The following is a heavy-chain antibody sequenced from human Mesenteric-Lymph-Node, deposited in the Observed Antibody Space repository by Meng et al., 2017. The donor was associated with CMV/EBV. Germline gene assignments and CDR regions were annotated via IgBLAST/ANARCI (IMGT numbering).Heavy chain of an antibody. CDR3: ARGRGGDGLLDY. V-gene: IGHV3-21*01. J-gene: IGHJ4*02. CDR1: GFTFDTYA. Sequence: GGSLRLSCAASGFTFDTYAMNWVRQAPGKGLEWVSSINLSSRYINYADSVKGRFTISRDNAKNSLYLKMNTLRAEDTAIYYWARGRGGDGLLDYWGQGILVTVSS. D-gene: IGHD3-16*01. CDR2: INLSSRYI.